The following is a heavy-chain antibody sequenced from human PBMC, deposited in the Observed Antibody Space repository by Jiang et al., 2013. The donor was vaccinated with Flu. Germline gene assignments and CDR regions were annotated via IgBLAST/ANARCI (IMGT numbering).Heavy chain of an antibody. V-gene: IGHV7-4-1*02. J-gene: IGHJ4*02. CDR2: INTNTGNP. CDR3: ARDNGGIAAAANPNFDY. D-gene: IGHD6-13*01. Sequence: QSGSELKRPGASVKVSCKASGYTFTSYAMNWVRQAPGQGLEWMGWINTNTGNPTYAQGFTGRFVFSLDTSVSTAYLQISSLKAEDTAVYYCARDNGGIAAAANPNFDYWGQGTLVTVSS. CDR1: GYTFTSYA.